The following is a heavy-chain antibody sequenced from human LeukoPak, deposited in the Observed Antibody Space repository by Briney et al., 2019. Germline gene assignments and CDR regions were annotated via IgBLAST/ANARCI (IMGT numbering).Heavy chain of an antibody. V-gene: IGHV3-66*02. Sequence: PGGSLRLSCVASGFTVSSNYMSWVRQAPGKGLEWVSVIYSAGNTYYADSVKGRFTISRDNSKNTLYLQMNSLRAEDTAVYYCASMTLWFGLWGQGTLVTVSS. CDR2: IYSAGNT. D-gene: IGHD3-10*01. CDR3: ASMTLWFGL. CDR1: GFTVSSNY. J-gene: IGHJ4*02.